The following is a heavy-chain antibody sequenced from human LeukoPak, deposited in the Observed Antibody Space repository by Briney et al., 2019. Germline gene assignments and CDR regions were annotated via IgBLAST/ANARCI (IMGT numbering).Heavy chain of an antibody. Sequence: GASVKVSCTASGYTFTSYGISWVRQAPGQGLEWMGWISAYNGNTNYAQKLQGRLTMTRDTSTSTAYMELSSLRSEDTAVYYCARGWELHFDYWGQGTPVTVSS. J-gene: IGHJ4*02. CDR1: GYTFTSYG. D-gene: IGHD1-7*01. CDR3: ARGWELHFDY. V-gene: IGHV1-18*04. CDR2: ISAYNGNT.